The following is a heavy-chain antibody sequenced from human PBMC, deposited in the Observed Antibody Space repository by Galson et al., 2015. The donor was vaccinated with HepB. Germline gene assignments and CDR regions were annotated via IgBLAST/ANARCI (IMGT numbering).Heavy chain of an antibody. J-gene: IGHJ6*02. CDR2: ISPGGTK. CDR3: ARNPASYDYYNMDV. Sequence: SLRLSCAASGFSFMSHSMNWVRHSPGKGLEWLAYISPGGTKDYADSARGRFTISRDNAKKSMYLHMSSLRVEDTAVSYCARNPASYDYYNMDVRGQGTTVTVSS. CDR1: GFSFMSHS. D-gene: IGHD3-16*01. V-gene: IGHV3-48*01.